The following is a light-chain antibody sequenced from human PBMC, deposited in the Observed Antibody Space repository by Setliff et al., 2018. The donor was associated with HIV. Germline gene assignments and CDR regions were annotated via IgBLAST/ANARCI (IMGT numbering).Light chain of an antibody. Sequence: QSVLTQPASVSGSPGQSITISCTGTSSDVGGYKYVYWYQQHPGKAPKLMIYEVSNRPSGISNRFSGSKSGNTASLTISGLQAEDEADYYCSSYTSRNTLGFGTGTKV. CDR3: SSYTSRNTLG. V-gene: IGLV2-14*01. CDR2: EVS. J-gene: IGLJ1*01. CDR1: SSDVGGYKY.